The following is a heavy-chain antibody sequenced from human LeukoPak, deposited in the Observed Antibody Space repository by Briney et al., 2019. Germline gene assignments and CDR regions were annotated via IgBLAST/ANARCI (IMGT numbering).Heavy chain of an antibody. CDR3: AAAYGSGEGYFDY. CDR2: ISSSGSTI. D-gene: IGHD3-10*01. CDR1: GFTFSSYE. V-gene: IGHV3-48*03. J-gene: IGHJ4*02. Sequence: GGSLRLSCAASGFTFSSYEMNWVRQAAGKGLEWVSYISSSGSTIYYADSVKGRFTISRDNAKNSLYLQMNSLGAEDTAVYYYAAAYGSGEGYFDYWGQGTLVTVSS.